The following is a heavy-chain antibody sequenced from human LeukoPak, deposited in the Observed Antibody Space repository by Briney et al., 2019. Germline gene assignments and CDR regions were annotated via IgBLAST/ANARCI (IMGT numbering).Heavy chain of an antibody. CDR2: INHSGST. CDR1: GFTFSSYS. CDR3: AARDYYYYYMDV. Sequence: GSLRLSCAASGFTFSSYSMNWIRQPPGKGLEWIGEINHSGSTNYNPSLKSRVTMSVDTSKNQFSLKLSSVTAADTAVYYCAARDYYYYYMDVWGKGTTVTVSS. J-gene: IGHJ6*03. V-gene: IGHV4-34*08.